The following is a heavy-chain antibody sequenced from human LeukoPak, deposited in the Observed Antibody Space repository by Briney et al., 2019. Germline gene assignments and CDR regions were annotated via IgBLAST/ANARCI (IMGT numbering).Heavy chain of an antibody. CDR1: GFTVSSNH. CDR2: FYIGGTT. Sequence: GGSLRLSCVASGFTVSSNHMNWVRQAPGKGLEWVSIFYIGGTTKYADSVKGRFTISRDNSKNTLYLQMNSLRAEDTAVYYCARDGGYWYFDLWGRGTLVTVSP. D-gene: IGHD2-15*01. CDR3: ARDGGYWYFDL. V-gene: IGHV3-53*01. J-gene: IGHJ2*01.